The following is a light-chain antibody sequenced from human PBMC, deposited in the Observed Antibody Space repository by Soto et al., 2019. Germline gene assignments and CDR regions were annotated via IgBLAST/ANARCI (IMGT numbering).Light chain of an antibody. CDR3: QQYDSLVT. Sequence: DIQMTQSPSSLSASVGDRVTITCQASQDIDNYVNWYQQKPGKAPKLLIHAASNLETGVPSRFSGSGSGTAFSFTISSLQPEDLATYYFQQYDSLVTFGQGTRLEMK. CDR1: QDIDNY. V-gene: IGKV1-33*01. J-gene: IGKJ5*01. CDR2: AAS.